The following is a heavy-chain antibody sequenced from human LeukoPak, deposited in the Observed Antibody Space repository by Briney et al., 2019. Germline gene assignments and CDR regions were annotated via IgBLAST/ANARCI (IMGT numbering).Heavy chain of an antibody. D-gene: IGHD3-10*01. J-gene: IGHJ4*02. CDR3: ASLGLWFRLIDY. CDR1: GGSISSRSYY. V-gene: IGHV4-39*01. Sequence: PSETLSLTCTVSGGSISSRSYYWGWIRQPPGKGLEWIGSVSYSGSTYYNPSLKSRVTISVDTSKNQFSLKLSSVTAADTAVYYCASLGLWFRLIDYWGQGTLVTVSS. CDR2: VSYSGST.